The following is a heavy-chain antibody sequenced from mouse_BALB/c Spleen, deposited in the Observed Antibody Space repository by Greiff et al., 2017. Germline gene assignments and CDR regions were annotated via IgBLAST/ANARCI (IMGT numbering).Heavy chain of an antibody. CDR3: ARDGTALFAY. J-gene: IGHJ3*01. CDR2: IYPYNGGT. D-gene: IGHD2-1*01. CDR1: GYTFTDYN. Sequence: EVKLVESGPELVKPGASVKISCKASGYTFTDYNMHWVKQSHGKSLEWIGYIYPYNGGTGYNQKFKSKATLTVDNSSSTAYMELRSLTSEDSAVYYCARDGTALFAYWGQGTLVTVSA. V-gene: IGHV1S29*02.